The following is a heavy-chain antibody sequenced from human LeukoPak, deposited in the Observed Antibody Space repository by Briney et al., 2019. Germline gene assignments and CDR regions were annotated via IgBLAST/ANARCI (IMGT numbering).Heavy chain of an antibody. CDR2: IYYSGST. CDR1: GGSISSYY. J-gene: IGHJ4*02. V-gene: IGHV4-59*01. D-gene: IGHD6-13*01. CDR3: ARGGPRAGPFDC. Sequence: PSETLSLTWTVSGGSISSYYWSWIRQPPGKGLEWIGYIYYSGSTNYNPSLKSRVTISVDTSKNQFSLKLSSVTAADTAVYYCARGGPRAGPFDCWGQGILVTVSS.